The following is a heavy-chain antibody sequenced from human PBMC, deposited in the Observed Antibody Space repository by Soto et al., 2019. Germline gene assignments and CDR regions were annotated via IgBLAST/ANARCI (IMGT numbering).Heavy chain of an antibody. D-gene: IGHD2-21*02. CDR1: GGTFSSYA. J-gene: IGHJ6*02. CDR3: ARGQGGGVCYAGAGDV. Sequence: QVQLVQSGAEVKKPGSSVKVSCKASGGTFSSYAISWVRQAPGQGLEWMGGIIPIFGTANYAQKFQGRVTSTADEPTSTDYMEQSSLRSEDTAVYYCARGQGGGVCYAGAGDVWGQGTTVTVSS. CDR2: IIPIFGTA. V-gene: IGHV1-69*19.